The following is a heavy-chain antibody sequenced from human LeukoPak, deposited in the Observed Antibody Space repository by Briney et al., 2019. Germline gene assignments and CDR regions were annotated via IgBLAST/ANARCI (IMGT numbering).Heavy chain of an antibody. Sequence: SETLSLTCAVYGGSFSGYFWSWIRQPPGKGLEWIGEINHSGSTNYNPSLKSRVTISVDTSKNQFSLKLSSVTAADTAVYYCARAGLGYYDFWSGYQKVPYYYGMDVWGQGTTVTVSS. CDR2: INHSGST. D-gene: IGHD3-3*01. J-gene: IGHJ6*02. CDR1: GGSFSGYF. CDR3: ARAGLGYYDFWSGYQKVPYYYGMDV. V-gene: IGHV4-34*01.